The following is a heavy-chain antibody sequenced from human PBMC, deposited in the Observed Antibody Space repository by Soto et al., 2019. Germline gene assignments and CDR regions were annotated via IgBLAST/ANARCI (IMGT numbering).Heavy chain of an antibody. J-gene: IGHJ3*02. Sequence: SETLSLTCTVSGGSISSYYWSWIRQPPGKGLEWIGYIYYSGSTNYNPSLKSRVTISVDTSKNHFSLKLSSVTAADTAVYYCAYTSSGAVLSLLDASLDILGQETMLTVSS. CDR2: IYYSGST. D-gene: IGHD3-16*01. V-gene: IGHV4-59*01. CDR1: GGSISSYY. CDR3: AYTSSGAVLSLLDASLDI.